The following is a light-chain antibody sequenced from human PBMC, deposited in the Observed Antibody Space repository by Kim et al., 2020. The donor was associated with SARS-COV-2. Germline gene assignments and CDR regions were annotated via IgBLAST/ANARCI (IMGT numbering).Light chain of an antibody. J-gene: IGKJ4*01. CDR3: QQREDWPLT. V-gene: IGKV3-11*01. CDR2: DAS. CDR1: QSVSTS. Sequence: LSPGERATLSGRACQSVSTSVAWFQHKPGQAPRLLIHDASYRATGIPARFSGSGSGTDFTLTITGLQAEDFAVYYCQQREDWPLTFGGGTKVDIK.